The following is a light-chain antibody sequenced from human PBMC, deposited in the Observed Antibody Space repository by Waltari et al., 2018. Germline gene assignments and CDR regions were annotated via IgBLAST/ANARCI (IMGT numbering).Light chain of an antibody. CDR2: EVS. CDR3: CSYAGSRTYV. V-gene: IGLV2-23*02. Sequence: QSALTQPASVSGSPGQSITISCTGTSSAVGNFNLVSWYQQHPGKVPKLIIYEVSKRPSGVSNHFSGSKSGNTASLTISGLRAEDEDDYYCCSYAGSRTYVFGTGTKVTV. J-gene: IGLJ1*01. CDR1: SSAVGNFNL.